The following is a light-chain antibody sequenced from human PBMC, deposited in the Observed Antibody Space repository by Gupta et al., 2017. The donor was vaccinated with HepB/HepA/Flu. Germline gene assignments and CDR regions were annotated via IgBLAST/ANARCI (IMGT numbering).Light chain of an antibody. CDR3: RHDNPYPCI. CDR1: LDIRND. V-gene: IGKV1-17*01. CDR2: GAY. J-gene: IGKJ2*02. Sequence: DIQMTQSPSSLSASVGDRVTITCRASLDIRNDVACLQQNPGKAPKRLVLGAYSLQSGVPSRFFGSGTGTDFSLTISILHPEDFATYCCRHDNPYPCIFGQGTKVEIK.